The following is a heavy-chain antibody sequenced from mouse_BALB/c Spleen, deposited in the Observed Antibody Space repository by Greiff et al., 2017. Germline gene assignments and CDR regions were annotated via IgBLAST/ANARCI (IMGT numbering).Heavy chain of an antibody. CDR1: GFTFSSYG. CDR3: ARGNWYYAMDY. D-gene: IGHD4-1*01. V-gene: IGHV5-6-3*01. Sequence: DVHLVESGGGLVQPGGSLKLSCAASGFTFSSYGMSWVRQTPDKRLELVATINSNGGSTYYPDSVKGRFTISRDNAKNTLYLQMSSLKSEDTAMYYCARGNWYYAMDYWGQGTSVTVSS. CDR2: INSNGGST. J-gene: IGHJ4*01.